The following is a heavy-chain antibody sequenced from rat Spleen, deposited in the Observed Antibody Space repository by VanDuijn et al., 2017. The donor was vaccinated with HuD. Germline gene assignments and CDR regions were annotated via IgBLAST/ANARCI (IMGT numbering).Heavy chain of an antibody. Sequence: EVQLVESDGGLVQPGRSLKLSCAASGFTFSDFFMAWVRQAPAKGLEWVATISSDGTNTYYRDSVKGRFTISRDNAKRTLFLQMDSLRSDDTATYYCARRHYGYTDYFDCWGQGVMVTVSS. CDR2: ISSDGTNT. D-gene: IGHD1-9*01. CDR1: GFTFSDFF. J-gene: IGHJ2*01. CDR3: ARRHYGYTDYFDC. V-gene: IGHV5-29*01.